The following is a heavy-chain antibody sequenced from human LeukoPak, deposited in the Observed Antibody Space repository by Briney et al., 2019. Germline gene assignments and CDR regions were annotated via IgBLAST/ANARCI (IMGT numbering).Heavy chain of an antibody. CDR1: GGSISSYY. J-gene: IGHJ4*02. Sequence: SETLSLTCTVSGGSISSYYWSWIRQPPGKGLEWIGYIYYSGSTNYNPSLKSRVTIPVDTSKNQFSLKLSSVTAADTAVYYCARHYYDSSGSPFDYWGQGTLVTVSS. V-gene: IGHV4-59*08. CDR2: IYYSGST. D-gene: IGHD3-22*01. CDR3: ARHYYDSSGSPFDY.